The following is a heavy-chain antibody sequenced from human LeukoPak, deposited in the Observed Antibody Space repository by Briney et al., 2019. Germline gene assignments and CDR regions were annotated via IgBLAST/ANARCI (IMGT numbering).Heavy chain of an antibody. CDR2: INPSGGST. CDR3: ARDGYDFWSGYNYNYYGMDV. J-gene: IGHJ6*02. Sequence: ASVKVSCKASGYTFTSYYMHWVRQAPGQGLEWMGIINPSGGSTSYAQKFQGRVTMTRDTSTSTVYMELSSLRSEDTAVYYCARDGYDFWSGYNYNYYGMDVWGQGTTVTVSS. CDR1: GYTFTSYY. D-gene: IGHD3-3*01. V-gene: IGHV1-46*01.